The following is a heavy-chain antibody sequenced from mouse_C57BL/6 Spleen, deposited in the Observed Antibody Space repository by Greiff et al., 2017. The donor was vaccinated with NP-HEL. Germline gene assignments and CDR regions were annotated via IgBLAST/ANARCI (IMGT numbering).Heavy chain of an antibody. CDR1: GYTFTSYW. V-gene: IGHV1-69*01. CDR3: ARRGVTTEGAFGC. CDR2: IDPSDSYT. Sequence: QVQLQQSGAELVMPGASVKLSCKASGYTFTSYWMHWVKQRPGQGLEWIGEIDPSDSYTNYNQKFKGKSTFTVDKSSSIAFMQLSSLTSEDSAVYYCARRGVTTEGAFGCWGQGATLTVSS. J-gene: IGHJ2*01. D-gene: IGHD2-12*01.